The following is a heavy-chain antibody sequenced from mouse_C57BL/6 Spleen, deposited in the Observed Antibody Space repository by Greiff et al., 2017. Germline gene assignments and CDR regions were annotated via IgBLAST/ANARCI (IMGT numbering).Heavy chain of an antibody. J-gene: IGHJ4*01. CDR3: ARSYSNYVDYAMDY. CDR1: GYTFTSYW. CDR2: IDPTRGGT. D-gene: IGHD2-5*01. V-gene: IGHV1-72*01. Sequence: VQLQQPGAELVKPGASVKLSCKASGYTFTSYWMHWVKQRPGRGLEWIGRIDPTRGGTKYNEKFKSKATLTVDKPSSTAYMQLRSLTSEDSAVYYCARSYSNYVDYAMDYWGQVTSVTVSS.